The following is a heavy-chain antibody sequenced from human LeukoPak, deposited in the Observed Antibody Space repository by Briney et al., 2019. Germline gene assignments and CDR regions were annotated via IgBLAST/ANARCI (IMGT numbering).Heavy chain of an antibody. J-gene: IGHJ4*02. D-gene: IGHD2/OR15-2a*01. CDR1: GFTFSDYY. Sequence: GGSLRLSCAASGFTFSDYYMSWIRQAPGKGLEWVSYISSSSSYTNYADSVKGRFTISRDNSKNTLYLQMNSLRAEDTAVYYCAREGIIGGFDYWGQGTLVTVSS. CDR2: ISSSSSYT. V-gene: IGHV3-11*05. CDR3: AREGIIGGFDY.